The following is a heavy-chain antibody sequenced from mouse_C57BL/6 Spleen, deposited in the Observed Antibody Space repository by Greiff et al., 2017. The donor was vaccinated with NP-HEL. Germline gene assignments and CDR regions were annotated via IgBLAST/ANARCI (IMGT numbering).Heavy chain of an antibody. CDR1: GYTFTDYN. J-gene: IGHJ2*01. CDR2: INPNNGGT. Sequence: EVMLVESGPELVKPGASVKMSCKASGYTFTDYNMHWVKQSHGKSLEWIGYINPNNGGTSYNQKFKGKATLTVNKSSSTAYMELRSLTSEDSAVYYCARKGFYYYGSSPYYFDYWGQGTTLTVSS. CDR3: ARKGFYYYGSSPYYFDY. V-gene: IGHV1-22*01. D-gene: IGHD1-1*01.